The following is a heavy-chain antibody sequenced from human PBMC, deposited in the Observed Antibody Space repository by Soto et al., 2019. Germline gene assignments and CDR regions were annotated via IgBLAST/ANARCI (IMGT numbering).Heavy chain of an antibody. CDR2: INPKSGGT. CDR1: GKS. Sequence: GKSRCWVQQENEQGFEWMGWINPKSGGTKYAQNFQGRVTMTRDTSTSTVYMELSSLRSEDTAVYYCARFQSETYYDFWSGNPPLYYGMDVWGQGTTVPV. D-gene: IGHD3-3*01. CDR3: ARFQSETYYDFWSGNPPLYYGMDV. J-gene: IGHJ6*02. V-gene: IGHV1-2*02.